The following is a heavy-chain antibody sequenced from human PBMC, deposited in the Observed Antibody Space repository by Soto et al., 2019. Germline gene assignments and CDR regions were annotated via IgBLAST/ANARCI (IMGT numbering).Heavy chain of an antibody. D-gene: IGHD6-13*01. CDR1: GFTFSDYY. CDR2: SSNSGTYT. CDR3: TRRLAAGGAAGLTDDFDF. V-gene: IGHV3-11*05. J-gene: IGHJ4*02. Sequence: QVQLVESGGGLVKPGESLRLSCAGSGFTFSDYYMSWIRQAPGKGLEWLSYSSNSGTYTRYADSVKGRFSISRDNAKTSLFLQISRLRGEDTAVYYCTRRLAAGGAAGLTDDFDFWGQGPLVTASP.